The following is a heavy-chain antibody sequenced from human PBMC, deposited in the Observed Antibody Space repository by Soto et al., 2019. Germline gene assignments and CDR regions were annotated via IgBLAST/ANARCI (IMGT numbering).Heavy chain of an antibody. CDR1: GYNFLNYG. J-gene: IGHJ4*02. Sequence: ASVKVSCKTSGYNFLNYGMSWVRQAPGQGPEWMGWISVYHGNTIYAQNFQGRVTMTTDTSTSTAYMELTSLRSDDTGVYYCARDHGGATMAMLYWGQGTLVTVSS. D-gene: IGHD3-10*01. V-gene: IGHV1-18*04. CDR3: ARDHGGATMAMLY. CDR2: ISVYHGNT.